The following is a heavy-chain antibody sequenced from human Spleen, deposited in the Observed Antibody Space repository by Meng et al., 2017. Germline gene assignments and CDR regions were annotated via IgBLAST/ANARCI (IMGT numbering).Heavy chain of an antibody. Sequence: ESLKISCAASGFTFSSYNMHWVRQTPGEGLVWVSRINTDASITTYADSVKGRFTISRDDAKNTVYLQMNSLRAEDTAVYYCARDADWVIFDHWDQGALVTVSS. CDR2: INTDASIT. CDR1: GFTFSSYN. V-gene: IGHV3-74*03. D-gene: IGHD3-9*01. CDR3: ARDADWVIFDH. J-gene: IGHJ4*02.